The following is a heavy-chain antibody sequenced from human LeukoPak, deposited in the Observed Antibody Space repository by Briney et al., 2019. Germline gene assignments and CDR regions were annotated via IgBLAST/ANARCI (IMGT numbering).Heavy chain of an antibody. CDR1: VYTFTGYY. CDR2: INPNSGGT. D-gene: IGHD2-21*02. Sequence: GASVKVSCKASVYTFTGYYMHWVRQAPGQGLEWMGWINPNSGGTNYAQKFQGRVTMTRDTSISTAYMELSRLRSDDTAVYYCARVSHSDWLYFDYWGQGTLVTVSS. J-gene: IGHJ4*02. CDR3: ARVSHSDWLYFDY. V-gene: IGHV1-2*02.